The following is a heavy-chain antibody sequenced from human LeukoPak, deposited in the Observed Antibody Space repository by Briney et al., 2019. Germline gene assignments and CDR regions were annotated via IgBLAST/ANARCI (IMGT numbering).Heavy chain of an antibody. J-gene: IGHJ4*02. D-gene: IGHD4-17*01. CDR3: TTLHDVGTTVQFDY. Sequence: GGSLRLSCAPPGFTFINAWMSWGPQAPGKGLEWVARIKSKTDGGTTDYAAPVKCRFTISRDDSKNTLYLQMNSLKTEDTALYYCTTLHDVGTTVQFDYWGQGTLVTVSS. V-gene: IGHV3-15*01. CDR2: IKSKTDGGTT. CDR1: GFTFINAW.